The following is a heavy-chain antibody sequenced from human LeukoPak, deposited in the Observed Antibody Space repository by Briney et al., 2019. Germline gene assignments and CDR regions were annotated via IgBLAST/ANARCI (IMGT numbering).Heavy chain of an antibody. V-gene: IGHV3-23*01. Sequence: GGSLRLSCAASGFTFSTSGMTWVRQAPGKGLDWVSIISGSGGTPYYTDSVKGRFTISRDNSKNTLYLQMNSLRAEDTAVYYCAKDKRGYSYGYDYWGQGTLVTVSS. D-gene: IGHD5-18*01. CDR1: GFTFSTSG. J-gene: IGHJ4*02. CDR3: AKDKRGYSYGYDY. CDR2: ISGSGGTP.